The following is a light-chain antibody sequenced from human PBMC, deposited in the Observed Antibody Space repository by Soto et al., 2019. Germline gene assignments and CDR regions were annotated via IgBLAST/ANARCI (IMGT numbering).Light chain of an antibody. CDR3: QQRSSWPFT. V-gene: IGKV3-11*01. CDR2: ATS. J-gene: IGKJ3*01. CDR1: QSIGNY. Sequence: EVVLTQSPATLSLSPGEGATLSCRASQSIGNYLAWYQQKPGQAPRLLIYATSNMATGIPARFRGSGSGTAFTLSISSREPEDFAVYYGQQRSSWPFTFGPGTKVDIK.